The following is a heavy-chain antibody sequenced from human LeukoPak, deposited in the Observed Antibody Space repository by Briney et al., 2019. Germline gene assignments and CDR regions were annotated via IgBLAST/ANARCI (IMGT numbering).Heavy chain of an antibody. Sequence: GGSLRLSCAASGFTFSSYSMNWVRQAPGKGLEWVSYISSSSSTIYYADSVKGRFTISRDNAQNSLYLQMNSLRAEDTAVYYCASLDIVVVVAATNDAFDIWGQGTMVTVSS. CDR3: ASLDIVVVVAATNDAFDI. CDR1: GFTFSSYS. CDR2: ISSSSSTI. J-gene: IGHJ3*02. V-gene: IGHV3-48*01. D-gene: IGHD2-15*01.